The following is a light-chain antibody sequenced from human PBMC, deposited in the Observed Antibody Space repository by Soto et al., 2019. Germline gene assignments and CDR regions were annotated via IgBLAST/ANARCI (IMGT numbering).Light chain of an antibody. CDR1: QSIRRS. J-gene: IGKJ2*01. V-gene: IGKV1-39*01. CDR2: AAS. CDR3: HQYNSWPPGT. Sequence: DIQMTQSPSSLSASVADRVTITCRASQSIRRSLNWYQQKPGKAPKLLIYAASSLQSGVPSRFSGSGSGTEFTLTIRSLQSEDLALYYCHQYNSWPPGTVGQGTKVDIK.